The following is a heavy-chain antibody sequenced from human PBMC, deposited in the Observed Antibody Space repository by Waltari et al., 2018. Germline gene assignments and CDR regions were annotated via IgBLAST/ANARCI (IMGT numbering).Heavy chain of an antibody. CDR2: ISWDGGST. CDR3: AKADSGAWGLFDY. J-gene: IGHJ4*02. CDR1: GFTFDDYA. D-gene: IGHD7-27*01. V-gene: IGHV3-43D*04. Sequence: EVQLVESGGVVVQPGGSLRLSCSASGFTFDDYAIHWVRQAPGKGLEWVSLISWDGGSTYYADSVKVRFTISRDNSKNSLYLQMNSLRAEDTALYYCAKADSGAWGLFDYWSQGTLVTVSS.